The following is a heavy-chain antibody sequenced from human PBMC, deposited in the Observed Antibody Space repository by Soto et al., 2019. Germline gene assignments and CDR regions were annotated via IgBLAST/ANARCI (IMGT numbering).Heavy chain of an antibody. V-gene: IGHV3-11*01. D-gene: IGHD3-10*01. Sequence: GGSLRLSCAASGFTFSDYYMTWIRQAPGKGLEWVSYISQSGATIYYADSVKGRFTISRDNAKNSLYLEMNSLRAEDTAVYYCARSYSYYMHYWGRGTLVTVSS. CDR1: GFTFSDYY. CDR3: ARSYSYYMHY. CDR2: ISQSGATI. J-gene: IGHJ4*02.